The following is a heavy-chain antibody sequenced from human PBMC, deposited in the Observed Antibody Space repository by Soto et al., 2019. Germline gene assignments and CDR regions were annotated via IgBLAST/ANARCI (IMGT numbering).Heavy chain of an antibody. V-gene: IGHV4-34*01. J-gene: IGHJ4*02. Sequence: QVQLQQWGAGLLKPSETLSLTCAVYGGSFSGYYWSWIRQPPGKGLEWIGEINHSGSTNYNPSLKRRVPAPVDPSKHQFSLKLGSVTAADPAVYHCARGLTSHWGQGTLVTVSS. CDR3: ARGLTSH. CDR1: GGSFSGYY. CDR2: INHSGST.